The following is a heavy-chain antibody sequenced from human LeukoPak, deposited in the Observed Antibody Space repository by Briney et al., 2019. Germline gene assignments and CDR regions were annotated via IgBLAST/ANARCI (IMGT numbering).Heavy chain of an antibody. CDR2: INHSGST. Sequence: SETLSLTCAVYGGSFSGYYWSWIRQPPGKGPEWIGEINHSGSTNYNPSLKSRVTISVDTSKNQFSLKLSSVTAADTAVYYCARSIAAAGYKYNWFDPWGQGTLVTVSS. CDR1: GGSFSGYY. J-gene: IGHJ5*02. D-gene: IGHD6-13*01. V-gene: IGHV4-34*01. CDR3: ARSIAAAGYKYNWFDP.